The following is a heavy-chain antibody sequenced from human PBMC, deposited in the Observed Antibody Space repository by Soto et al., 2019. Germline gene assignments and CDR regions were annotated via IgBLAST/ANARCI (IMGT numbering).Heavy chain of an antibody. V-gene: IGHV3-33*01. Sequence: QVQLVESGGDVVQPGRSLRLSCAASGFTFSSYGMHWVRQAPGKGLEWVALIWYDGSNDNYADSVKGRFTISRDNSDNTLYLQMNSLRVEDTAVYYCARAVVRGLTTFAYWGQGTLVTVSS. J-gene: IGHJ4*02. CDR2: IWYDGSND. CDR1: GFTFSSYG. CDR3: ARAVVRGLTTFAY. D-gene: IGHD3-10*01.